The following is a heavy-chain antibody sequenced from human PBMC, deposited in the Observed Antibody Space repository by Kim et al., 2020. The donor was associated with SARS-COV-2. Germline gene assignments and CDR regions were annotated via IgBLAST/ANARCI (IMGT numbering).Heavy chain of an antibody. J-gene: IGHJ4*02. V-gene: IGHV4-59*08. CDR1: GGSISSYY. Sequence: SETLSLTCTVSGGSISSYYWCWIRQPPGKGLEWIGYIYNSGSTNYNPSLKSRVTISVDTSKNQFSLKLSSVTAADTAVYYCARRYCSGGSCYGPSNFDYWGQGSLVTVSS. D-gene: IGHD2-15*01. CDR3: ARRYCSGGSCYGPSNFDY. CDR2: IYNSGST.